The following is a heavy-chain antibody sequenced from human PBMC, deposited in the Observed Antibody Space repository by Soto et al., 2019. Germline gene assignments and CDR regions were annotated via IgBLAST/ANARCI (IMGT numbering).Heavy chain of an antibody. CDR2: IWYDGSNK. D-gene: IGHD3-22*01. Sequence: GGSLRLSCAASGFTFSSYGMHWVRQAPGKGLEWVAVIWYDGSNKYYADSVKGRFTISRDNSKNTLYLQMNSLRAEDTAVYYCAREYYYDSSGYQNPEENDAFDIWGQGTMVTVSS. V-gene: IGHV3-33*01. CDR1: GFTFSSYG. J-gene: IGHJ3*02. CDR3: AREYYYDSSGYQNPEENDAFDI.